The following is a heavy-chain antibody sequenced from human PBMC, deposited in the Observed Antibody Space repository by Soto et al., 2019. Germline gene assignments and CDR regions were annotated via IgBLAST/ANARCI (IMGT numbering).Heavy chain of an antibody. CDR1: GGSISSYY. CDR3: ARDGGLSYAAGNPYYGMDV. D-gene: IGHD6-13*01. J-gene: IGHJ6*02. V-gene: IGHV4-59*01. Sequence: LSLTCTVSGGSISSYYWSWIRQPPGKGLEWVGYIYYSRSTTYTPSLKSRVTISVDTSKNQFSLKLSSVTAADSAVYYCARDGGLSYAAGNPYYGMDVWGQGTTVTVSS. CDR2: IYYSRST.